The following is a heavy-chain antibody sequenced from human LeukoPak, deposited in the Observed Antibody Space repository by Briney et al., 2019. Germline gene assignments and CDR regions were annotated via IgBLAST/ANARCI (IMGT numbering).Heavy chain of an antibody. Sequence: ASVKLSCKASGYTFTSYGISWVRQAPGQGLEWMGWISAYNGNTNYAQKVQGRVTMTTDTSKSTAYMELRSLRSEDTAVYYCARTCSGGSCYYYYYGMDVWGQGTTVTVSS. D-gene: IGHD2-15*01. CDR3: ARTCSGGSCYYYYYGMDV. CDR2: ISAYNGNT. V-gene: IGHV1-18*01. CDR1: GYTFTSYG. J-gene: IGHJ6*02.